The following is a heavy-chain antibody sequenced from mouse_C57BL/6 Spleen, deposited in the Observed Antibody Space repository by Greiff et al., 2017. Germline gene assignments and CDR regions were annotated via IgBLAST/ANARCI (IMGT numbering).Heavy chain of an antibody. CDR3: TKDDVYDDYLDY. D-gene: IGHD2-3*01. Sequence: EVQRVESGEGLVKPGGSLKLSCAASGFTFSSYAMSWVRQTPEKRLEWVAYISSGGDYIYYADTVKGRFTISRDNARNTLYLQISSLKSEDTAMYYCTKDDVYDDYLDYWGQGTTLTVSS. J-gene: IGHJ2*01. V-gene: IGHV5-9-1*02. CDR1: GFTFSSYA. CDR2: ISSGGDYI.